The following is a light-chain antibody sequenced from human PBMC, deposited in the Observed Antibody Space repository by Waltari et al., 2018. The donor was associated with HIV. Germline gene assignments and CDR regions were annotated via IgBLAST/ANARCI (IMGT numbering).Light chain of an antibody. J-gene: IGLJ3*02. CDR2: SNN. CDR3: AAWDDSLNGPV. Sequence: QSVLTQPPSASGTPGQRVTISCSGSSSNIGSNTVNWYLQLPGTAPKLLIYSNNQRPSGVPDRFSGSKSGTSASLAISGLQSEDEAEYYCAAWDDSLNGPVFGGGTKLTVL. CDR1: SSNIGSNT. V-gene: IGLV1-44*01.